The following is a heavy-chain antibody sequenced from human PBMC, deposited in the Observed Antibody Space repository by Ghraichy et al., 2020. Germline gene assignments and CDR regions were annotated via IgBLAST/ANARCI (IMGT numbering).Heavy chain of an antibody. CDR1: GFSFSNAW. Sequence: GESLNISCAASGFSFSNAWMHWVRQAPGKGLVWVSRIYSDGSGAIYADSVRGRFTISRDNAKSTVYLQMDSLRDDDTAGYYCARDVAYSFHHWGQGTLVTVSS. CDR3: ARDVAYSFHH. CDR2: IYSDGSGA. D-gene: IGHD2-15*01. J-gene: IGHJ1*01. V-gene: IGHV3-74*01.